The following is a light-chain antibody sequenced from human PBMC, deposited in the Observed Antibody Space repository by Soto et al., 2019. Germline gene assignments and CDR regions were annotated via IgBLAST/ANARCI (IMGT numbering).Light chain of an antibody. CDR3: QQYGSSRA. Sequence: IVLTQSPATLSLSPGERAPLSCRASQSVSSSYLAWYQQKPGQAPRLLIYGASSRATGIPDRFSGSGSGTDFTLTISRLEPEDFAVYYCQQYGSSRAFGQGTRLEIK. CDR2: GAS. J-gene: IGKJ5*01. V-gene: IGKV3-20*01. CDR1: QSVSSSY.